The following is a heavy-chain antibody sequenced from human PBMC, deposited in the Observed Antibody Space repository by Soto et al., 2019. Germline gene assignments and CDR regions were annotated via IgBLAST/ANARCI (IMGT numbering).Heavy chain of an antibody. D-gene: IGHD3-16*02. CDR1: SGSISSSNW. CDR3: ARESVDDYIWGSYRSGLDY. Sequence: QVQLQESGPGLVKPSGTLSLTCAVSSGSISSSNWWSWVRQPPGKGLEWIGEIYHSGSTNYNPSHKSRVTISVDKSKNQFSLKLSSVTAADTAVYYCARESVDDYIWGSYRSGLDYWGQGTLVTVSS. CDR2: IYHSGST. J-gene: IGHJ4*02. V-gene: IGHV4-4*02.